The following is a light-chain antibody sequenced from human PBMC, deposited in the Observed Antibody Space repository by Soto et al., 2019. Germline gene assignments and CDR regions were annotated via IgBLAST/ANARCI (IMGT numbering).Light chain of an antibody. Sequence: EIVMTQAPSTLSVSPVERATLSCMASQTVSSNLAWYQQKPGQAPRLLIYDASTRATGIPVRFRGSGSGTEFTLTISSLQSEDSAVYYCHQYNNWLALTFGGGTKVDIK. CDR3: HQYNNWLALT. J-gene: IGKJ4*01. CDR1: QTVSSN. CDR2: DAS. V-gene: IGKV3-15*01.